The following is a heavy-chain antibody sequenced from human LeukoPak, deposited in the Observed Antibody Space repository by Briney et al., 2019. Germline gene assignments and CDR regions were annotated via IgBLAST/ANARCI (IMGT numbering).Heavy chain of an antibody. CDR1: GYSISSGYY. J-gene: IGHJ4*02. CDR2: FYHSGST. V-gene: IGHV4-38-2*02. D-gene: IGHD3-22*01. CDR3: ARVSYYYDSSGAFDY. Sequence: SETLSLTCTVSGYSISSGYYWGWSRPPPGKGLEWIGSFYHSGSTYYNPSLKSRVTISLDTSKNQFSLKLSSVTAADTAVYYCARVSYYYDSSGAFDYWGQGTLVTVSS.